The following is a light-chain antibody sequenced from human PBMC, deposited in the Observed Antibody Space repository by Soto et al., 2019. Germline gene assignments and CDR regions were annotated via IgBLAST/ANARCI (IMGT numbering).Light chain of an antibody. CDR3: QVWDSSSDHPGV. Sequence: SYELTQPPSVSVAPGKTARITCGGKNIGSKSVHWYQQKPGQAPVLVIYYDSDRPSGIPERFSGSNSGYTATLTISRVEAGDEADYYCQVWDSSSDHPGVFGTGTKVTVL. CDR1: NIGSKS. J-gene: IGLJ1*01. V-gene: IGLV3-21*04. CDR2: YDS.